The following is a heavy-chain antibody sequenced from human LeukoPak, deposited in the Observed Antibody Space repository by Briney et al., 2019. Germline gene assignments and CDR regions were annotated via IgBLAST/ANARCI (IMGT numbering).Heavy chain of an antibody. CDR1: GFTFSSYS. V-gene: IGHV3-21*01. Sequence: GGSLRLSCAASGFTFSSYSMNWVRQAPGKGLEWVSSISSSSSYVYYADSVKGRFTISRDNAKNSLYLQMNSLRAEDTAVYYCARDRQQLAPNWFDPWGQGTLVTVSS. CDR2: ISSSSSYV. J-gene: IGHJ5*02. D-gene: IGHD6-13*01. CDR3: ARDRQQLAPNWFDP.